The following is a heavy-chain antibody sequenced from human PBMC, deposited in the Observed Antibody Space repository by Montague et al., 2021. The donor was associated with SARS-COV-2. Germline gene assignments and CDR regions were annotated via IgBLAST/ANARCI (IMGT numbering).Heavy chain of an antibody. CDR1: GGSISSYY. J-gene: IGHJ4*02. CDR3: VRVGVSNWYSFFDY. V-gene: IGHV4-59*01. Sequence: SETLSLTRTLSGGSISSYYWSWIRQPPGKGLEWIGYIFNSGSTNXKPSLKSRVTISVDTSKNQLSLRLRSVTAADTAVYYCVRVGVSNWYSFFDYWGQGTLVTVSS. D-gene: IGHD6-13*01. CDR2: IFNSGST.